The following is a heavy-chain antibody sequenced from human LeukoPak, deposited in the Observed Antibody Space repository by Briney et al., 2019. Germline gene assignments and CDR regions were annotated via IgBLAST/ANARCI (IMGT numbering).Heavy chain of an antibody. CDR2: INEDGSIT. D-gene: IGHD4-17*01. CDR1: GFTFRTYW. V-gene: IGHV3-74*01. CDR3: ARVKGSDYGDYVGDY. J-gene: IGHJ4*02. Sequence: GGSLRLSCAVSGFTFRTYWMHWVRQVPGEGLVWVSRINEDGSITNYADSVKGRFSISRDNAKNTLYLQMNSLRAEDTAVYYCARVKGSDYGDYVGDYWGQGTLVTVSS.